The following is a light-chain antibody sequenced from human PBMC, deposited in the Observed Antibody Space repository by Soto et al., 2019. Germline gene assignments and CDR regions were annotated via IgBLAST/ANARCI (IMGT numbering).Light chain of an antibody. CDR2: DAS. J-gene: IGKJ1*01. V-gene: IGKV1-5*01. CDR3: QQYNSYSPWT. Sequence: DIQMTQSPSTLSASVGDRVTITCRASQSISSWLAWYQQKPGKAPKLLIYDASSLESVVPSRFSGSGSGTEFTLTISSLQPDDFATYYCQQYNSYSPWTFGQGTKVDI. CDR1: QSISSW.